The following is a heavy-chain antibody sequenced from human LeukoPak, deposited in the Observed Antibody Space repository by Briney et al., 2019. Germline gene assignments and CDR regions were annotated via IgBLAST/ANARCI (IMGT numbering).Heavy chain of an antibody. D-gene: IGHD4-23*01. J-gene: IGHJ2*01. CDR1: GGSISSSSYY. CDR3: ARDSRGYGGKDWYFDL. V-gene: IGHV4-39*07. CDR2: IYYSGST. Sequence: SETLSLTCTVSGGSISSSSYYWGWIRQPPGKGLEWIGSIYYSGSTYYNPSLKSRVTISVDTSKNQFSLKLSSVTAADTAVYYCARDSRGYGGKDWYFDLWGRGTLVTVSS.